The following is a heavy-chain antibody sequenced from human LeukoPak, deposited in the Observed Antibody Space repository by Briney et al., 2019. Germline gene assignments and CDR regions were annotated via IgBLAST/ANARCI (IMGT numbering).Heavy chain of an antibody. CDR3: ARDADLYYYDSSGYLGYYFDY. V-gene: IGHV3-7*01. CDR2: IKQDGSEK. CDR1: GFTFSSYW. Sequence: GGSLRLSCVASGFTFSSYWMSWVRQAPGKGLEWVANIKQDGSEKYYVDSVKGRFTISRDNAKNSLYLQMNSLRAEDTAVYYCARDADLYYYDSSGYLGYYFDYWGQGTLVTVSS. D-gene: IGHD3-22*01. J-gene: IGHJ4*02.